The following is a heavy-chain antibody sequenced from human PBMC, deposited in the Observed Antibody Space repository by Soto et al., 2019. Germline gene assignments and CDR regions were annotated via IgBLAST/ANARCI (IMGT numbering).Heavy chain of an antibody. J-gene: IGHJ6*02. CDR3: ARDTVTSLTPYQGFYYYGMDV. D-gene: IGHD2-2*01. CDR1: GFPFRSYA. CDR2: ISGSGEIT. V-gene: IGHV3-23*01. Sequence: TGGSLRLSCAASGFPFRSYAMGWVRQAPGKGLEWISVISGSGEITLYTDSVKGRFTISRDFSNNTLSLQMNSLRADDTAIYYCARDTVTSLTPYQGFYYYGMDVWGQGTTVTVSS.